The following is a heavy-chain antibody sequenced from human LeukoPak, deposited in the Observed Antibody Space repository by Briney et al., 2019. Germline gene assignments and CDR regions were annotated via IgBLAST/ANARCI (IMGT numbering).Heavy chain of an antibody. J-gene: IGHJ4*02. CDR3: ARHGRTAMGYYFDY. V-gene: IGHV4-59*08. D-gene: IGHD5-18*01. CDR2: IYYSGST. CDR1: GGSISSYY. Sequence: SETLSLTCTVSGGSISSYYWSWIRQPPGKGLEWIGYIYYSGSTNYNPSLKSRVTISVDTSKNQSSLKLSSVTAADTAVYYCARHGRTAMGYYFDYWGQGTQVTVSS.